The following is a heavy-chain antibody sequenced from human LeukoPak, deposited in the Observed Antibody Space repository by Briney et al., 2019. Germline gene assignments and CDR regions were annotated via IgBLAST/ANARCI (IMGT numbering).Heavy chain of an antibody. D-gene: IGHD3-10*01. Sequence: GESLKISCKITGYTCTSYLIGWVRQMSRKGLEWMGIIYPGDSDTRYSPSFQGQVTISADKSISTAYLQWSSLKASDTAMYYCVIDTNNFYGSGSFDYWGQGTLVTVSS. CDR3: VIDTNNFYGSGSFDY. J-gene: IGHJ4*02. CDR1: GYTCTSYL. CDR2: IYPGDSDT. V-gene: IGHV5-51*01.